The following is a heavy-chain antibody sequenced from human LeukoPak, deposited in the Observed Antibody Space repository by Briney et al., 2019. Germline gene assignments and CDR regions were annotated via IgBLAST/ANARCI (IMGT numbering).Heavy chain of an antibody. CDR1: GGSISSYY. V-gene: IGHV4-59*08. Sequence: SETLSLTCTVSGGSISSYYWSWIRQPPGKGLEWIGYIYYSGSTNYNPSLKSRVTISVDTSKNQFSLKLSSVTAADTAVYYCARQRIQLGDASDIWGQGTMVTVSS. J-gene: IGHJ3*02. D-gene: IGHD5-18*01. CDR2: IYYSGST. CDR3: ARQRIQLGDASDI.